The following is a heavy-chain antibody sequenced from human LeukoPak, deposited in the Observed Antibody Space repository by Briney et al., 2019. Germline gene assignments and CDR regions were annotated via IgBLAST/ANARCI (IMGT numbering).Heavy chain of an antibody. CDR3: ARDVVVPADNWFDP. Sequence: SETLSLTCTVSGGSISSGGYYWSWIRQHPGKGLEWIGYIYYSGSTYYNPSLKSRVTISVDTSKNQFSLKLSSVTAADTAVYYCARDVVVPADNWFDPWGQGTLVTVSS. D-gene: IGHD2-2*01. V-gene: IGHV4-31*03. J-gene: IGHJ5*02. CDR1: GGSISSGGYY. CDR2: IYYSGST.